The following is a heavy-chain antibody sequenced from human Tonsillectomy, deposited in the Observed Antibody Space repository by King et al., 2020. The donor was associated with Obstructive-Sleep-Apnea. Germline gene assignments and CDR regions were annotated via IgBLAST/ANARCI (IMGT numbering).Heavy chain of an antibody. CDR2: IYYSVIT. Sequence: QLQESGPGLVRPSETLSLTCTVPGGSITNYYWGWIRQPPGKGLEWIGYIYYSVITDYNPALRVRVTISVDTSKNQLSLRVTSVTAADMAEYFCARWNEGFDYWGQGTLVTVSS. D-gene: IGHD1-1*01. CDR3: ARWNEGFDY. V-gene: IGHV4-59*08. CDR1: GGSITNYY. J-gene: IGHJ4*02.